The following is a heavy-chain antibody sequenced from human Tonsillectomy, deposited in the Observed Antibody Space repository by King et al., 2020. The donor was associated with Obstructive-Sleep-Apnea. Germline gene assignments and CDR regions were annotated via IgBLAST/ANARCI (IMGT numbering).Heavy chain of an antibody. V-gene: IGHV1-2*02. Sequence: VQLVESGTEVKKPGASVKVSCKASGYTFTGYYIHWVRQAPGQGLEWIGWISPNSGATKYAQKFQERVTMTRDTSISTAYLDLSRLRSDDTAIYYCARDMSAYDSTSPAYWGQGTLVTVSS. CDR1: GYTFTGYY. J-gene: IGHJ4*02. CDR2: ISPNSGAT. CDR3: ARDMSAYDSTSPAY. D-gene: IGHD3-10*01.